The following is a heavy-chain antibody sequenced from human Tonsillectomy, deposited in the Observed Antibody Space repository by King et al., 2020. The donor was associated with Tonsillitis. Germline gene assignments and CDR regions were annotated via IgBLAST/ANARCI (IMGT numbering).Heavy chain of an antibody. CDR1: GYTFTSDD. J-gene: IGHJ6*03. CDR2: MNPNSGNT. Sequence: VQLVESGAEVKKPGASVKVSCKASGYTFTSDDINWVRQATGQGLEWVGWMNPNSGNTGYAQKFQGRVTMTRNTSKSTAYMELSSLTSEDTAVYYCATSLHCSGGSCYSYHYYMDV. D-gene: IGHD2-15*01. V-gene: IGHV1-8*01. CDR3: ATSLHCSGGSCYSYHYYMDV.